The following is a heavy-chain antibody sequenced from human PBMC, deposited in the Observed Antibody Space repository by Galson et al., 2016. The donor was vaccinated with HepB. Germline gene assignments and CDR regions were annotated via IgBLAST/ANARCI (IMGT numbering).Heavy chain of an antibody. J-gene: IGHJ4*02. V-gene: IGHV3-33*01. CDR3: ASQRVHVQWLLDY. Sequence: SLRLSCAASGFTFSSYGMHWVRQAPGKGLEWVAVIWYDGSNKYYADSVKGRFTISRDNPKNTLYLQMTSLRAEDTAVYYCASQRVHVQWLLDYWGQGTKVTVSS. D-gene: IGHD3-22*01. CDR1: GFTFSSYG. CDR2: IWYDGSNK.